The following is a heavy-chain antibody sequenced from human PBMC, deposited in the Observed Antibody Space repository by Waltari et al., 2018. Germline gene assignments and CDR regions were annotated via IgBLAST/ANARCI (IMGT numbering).Heavy chain of an antibody. D-gene: IGHD2-15*01. CDR1: GFIFSRYS. CDR3: ARSLRDGSSYPDPIVFDF. Sequence: EMQLLESGGGLVKPGESLRLSCAASGFIFSRYSLNWVRQAPGKVLELVASISSGSSYIYYADSMRGRFTISRDDANNSVFLQLNGLRVEDTAVYYCARSLRDGSSYPDPIVFDFWGQGNLVTVSS. J-gene: IGHJ4*02. V-gene: IGHV3-21*01. CDR2: ISSGSSYI.